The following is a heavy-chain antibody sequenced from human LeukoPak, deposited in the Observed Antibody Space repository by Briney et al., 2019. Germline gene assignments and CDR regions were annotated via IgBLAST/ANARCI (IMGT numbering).Heavy chain of an antibody. V-gene: IGHV3-30-3*01. CDR3: ARDHYGDYYFDS. D-gene: IGHD4-17*01. CDR2: ISHDGSKK. Sequence: GRSLRLSCAASGFSFNSYGMHWVRQAPDKGLEWVALISHDGSKKYYADSVKGRFTISRENSKNTLYLQMDSLRAEDTALFYCARDHYGDYYFDSWGQGTLVTVSS. J-gene: IGHJ4*02. CDR1: GFSFNSYG.